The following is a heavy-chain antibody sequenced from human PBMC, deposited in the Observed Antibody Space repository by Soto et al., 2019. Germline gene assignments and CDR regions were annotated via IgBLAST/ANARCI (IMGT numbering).Heavy chain of an antibody. CDR3: AKGGHIDY. V-gene: IGHV3-7*03. CDR2: IKEDGSEK. D-gene: IGHD3-16*01. Sequence: PGGSLRLSCAASGFTFSRYWMSWVRQAPGKGLEWVANIKEDGSEKNDVDSVKGRFTTSRDNAKNSLYLQMNSLRVEDTAVYYCAKGGHIDYCGQGTLVTVS. J-gene: IGHJ4*02. CDR1: GFTFSRYW.